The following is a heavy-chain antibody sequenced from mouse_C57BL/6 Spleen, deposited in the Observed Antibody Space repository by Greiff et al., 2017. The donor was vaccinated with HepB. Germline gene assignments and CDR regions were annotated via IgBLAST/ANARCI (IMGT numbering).Heavy chain of an antibody. CDR3: ARNPYYYGSPYFDY. D-gene: IGHD1-1*01. Sequence: VQLQQSGPGLVQPSQSLSITCTVSGFSLTSYGVHWVRQSPGKGLEWLGVIWSGGSTDYNAAFISRLSISKDNSKSQAFFKMNSLQADDTAIYYCARNPYYYGSPYFDYWGQGTTLTVSS. J-gene: IGHJ2*01. CDR1: GFSLTSYG. V-gene: IGHV2-2*01. CDR2: IWSGGST.